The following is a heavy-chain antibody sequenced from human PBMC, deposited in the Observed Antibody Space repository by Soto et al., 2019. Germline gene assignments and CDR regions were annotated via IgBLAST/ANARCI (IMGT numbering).Heavy chain of an antibody. V-gene: IGHV4-39*01. CDR3: ARHNQWELLHFDY. J-gene: IGHJ4*02. CDR1: GGSISSSSYY. CDR2: IYYSGST. D-gene: IGHD1-26*01. Sequence: SETLSLTCTVSGGSISSSSYYWGWIRQPPGKGLEWIGSIYYSGSTYYNPSLKSRVTISVDTSKNQFSLKLSSVTAADTAVYYCARHNQWELLHFDYWGQGTLVTVSS.